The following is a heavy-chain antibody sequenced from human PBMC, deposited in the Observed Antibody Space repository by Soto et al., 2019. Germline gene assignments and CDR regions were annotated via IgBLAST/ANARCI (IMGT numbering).Heavy chain of an antibody. V-gene: IGHV4-59*01. D-gene: IGHD3-22*01. CDR3: ALRSMAVVPEY. CDR1: GGSISSGY. Sequence: PSETLSLTCSVSGGSISSGYWTWIRQPPGKGLESIGYLYYGRSANYNPSLKSRVTLSVDTSTNQCSLTLSSMTAADTAVYYCALRSMAVVPEYWGQGTLVTVSS. CDR2: LYYGRSA. J-gene: IGHJ4*02.